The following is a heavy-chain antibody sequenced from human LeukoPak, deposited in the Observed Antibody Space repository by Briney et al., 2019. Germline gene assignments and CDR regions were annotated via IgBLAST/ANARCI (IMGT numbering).Heavy chain of an antibody. CDR2: IYPGDSDA. V-gene: IGHV5-51*01. J-gene: IGHJ4*02. CDR3: ARQSDYGDYMGY. Sequence: ESLKISCKGSGYSFTTYWIGWVRQMPGKGLEWMGIIYPGDSDARYRPSFQGHVTISVDKSITTAYLQWSSLKASDTAVYYCARQSDYGDYMGYWGQGTLVTVSS. D-gene: IGHD4-17*01. CDR1: GYSFTTYW.